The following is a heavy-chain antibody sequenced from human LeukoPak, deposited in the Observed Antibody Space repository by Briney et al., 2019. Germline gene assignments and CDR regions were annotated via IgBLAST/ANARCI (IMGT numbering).Heavy chain of an antibody. V-gene: IGHV3-53*01. CDR3: ARGGIFMYGGYWENWFDP. CDR1: GFTVSSNY. D-gene: IGHD4-17*01. J-gene: IGHJ5*02. CDR2: IYSGGTT. Sequence: GGSLRLSCAASGFTVSSNYMSWVRQAPGKGLEWVSIIYSGGTTYYADSVKGRFTISRDNSKNTLYLQMNSLRAEDTAVYYCARGGIFMYGGYWENWFDPWGQGTLVTVSS.